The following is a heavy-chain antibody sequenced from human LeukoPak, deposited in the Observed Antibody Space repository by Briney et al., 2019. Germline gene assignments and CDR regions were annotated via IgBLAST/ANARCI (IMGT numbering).Heavy chain of an antibody. V-gene: IGHV3-23*01. CDR2: ISGSGAST. CDR1: GFTFSSYA. D-gene: IGHD6-13*01. Sequence: GGSLRLSCAASGFTFSSYAMSWLRQAPGKGLEWVSAISGSGASTFYADSVKGRFTISRDNSKNTLYLQMKSLRADDTAVYYCAKGRGSYSSSREVRYYYYAMDVWGQGTTVTVSS. CDR3: AKGRGSYSSSREVRYYYYAMDV. J-gene: IGHJ6*02.